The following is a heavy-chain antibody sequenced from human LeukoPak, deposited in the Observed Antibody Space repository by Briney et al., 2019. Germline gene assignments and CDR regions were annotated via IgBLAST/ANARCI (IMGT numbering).Heavy chain of an antibody. CDR2: IYYSGST. CDR1: GGSISSSSYY. J-gene: IGHJ4*02. D-gene: IGHD3-10*01. V-gene: IGHV4-39*02. Sequence: SETLSLTCIVSGGSISSSSYYWGWIRQPPGTGLEWIGSIYYSGSTYYNPSLKSRVTISVDTSKNQFSLKQSSVTAADTAVYYCAREYGSGSYSNPYDYWGQGTLVTVSS. CDR3: AREYGSGSYSNPYDY.